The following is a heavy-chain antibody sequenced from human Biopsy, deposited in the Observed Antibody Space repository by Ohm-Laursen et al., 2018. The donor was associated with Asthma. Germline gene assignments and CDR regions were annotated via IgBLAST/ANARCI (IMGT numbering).Heavy chain of an antibody. CDR1: GGTFNTYV. CDR2: INSVFGTT. D-gene: IGHD2-2*01. J-gene: IGHJ4*02. Sequence: ASVKVSCKSLGGTFNTYVIGWVRQAPGQGLEWMGGINSVFGTTAYPQKFQDRVTITADDSTSTVYMELSSLRSEDTAVYYCARKAGSCISRTCYSLDFWGQGTLVTVSS. V-gene: IGHV1-69*13. CDR3: ARKAGSCISRTCYSLDF.